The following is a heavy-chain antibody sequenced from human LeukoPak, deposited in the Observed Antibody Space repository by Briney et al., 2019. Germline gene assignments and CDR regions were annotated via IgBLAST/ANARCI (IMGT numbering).Heavy chain of an antibody. CDR1: GGSISSSSYY. Sequence: SETLSLTCTVSGGSISSSSYYWGWIRQPPGKGLEWIGSIYYSGSTYYNPSLKSRVTISVDTSKNQFSLKLSSVTAADMAVYYCASIIAAAGFFDYWGQGTLVTVSS. V-gene: IGHV4-39*01. J-gene: IGHJ4*02. D-gene: IGHD6-13*01. CDR3: ASIIAAAGFFDY. CDR2: IYYSGST.